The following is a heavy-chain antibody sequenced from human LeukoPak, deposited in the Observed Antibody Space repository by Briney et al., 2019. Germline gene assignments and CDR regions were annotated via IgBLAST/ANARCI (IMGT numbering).Heavy chain of an antibody. D-gene: IGHD6-19*01. CDR2: IYYSGST. V-gene: IGHV4-39*01. J-gene: IGHJ2*01. CDR1: GGSISYSNYY. Sequence: PSETLSLTCTVSGGSISYSNYYWGWIRQPPGKGLEWIGNIYYSGSTYYSPSLKSRVTVSLDTSMNQFSLKLTSVTAADTALYYCARRGQVVVAGTSHWYFDLWGRGTLVNLSS. CDR3: ARRGQVVVAGTSHWYFDL.